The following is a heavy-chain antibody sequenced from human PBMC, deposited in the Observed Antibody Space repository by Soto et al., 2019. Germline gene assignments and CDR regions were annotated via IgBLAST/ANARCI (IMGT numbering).Heavy chain of an antibody. Sequence: GWSLRLSCAASGFTFSSYAMSWVRQAPGKGLEWVSAISGSGGSTYYADSVKGRFTISRDNSKNTLYLQMNSLRAEDTAVYYCAKAGSYAYYYYMDVWGKGTTVTVSS. J-gene: IGHJ6*03. CDR3: AKAGSYAYYYYMDV. V-gene: IGHV3-23*01. CDR2: ISGSGGST. CDR1: GFTFSSYA. D-gene: IGHD2-15*01.